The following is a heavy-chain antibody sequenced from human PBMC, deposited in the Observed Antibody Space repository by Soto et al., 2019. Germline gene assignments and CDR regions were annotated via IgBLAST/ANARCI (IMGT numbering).Heavy chain of an antibody. D-gene: IGHD3-22*01. CDR1: GGSISSGDYY. Sequence: TLSLTCTVSGGSISSGDYYWSWIRQPPGKGLEWIGYIYYSGSTYYNPSLKSRVTISVDTSKNQFSLKLSSVTAADTAVYYCARVMYYYDSSGYWNWFDPWGQGTLVTASS. CDR2: IYYSGST. V-gene: IGHV4-30-4*01. J-gene: IGHJ5*02. CDR3: ARVMYYYDSSGYWNWFDP.